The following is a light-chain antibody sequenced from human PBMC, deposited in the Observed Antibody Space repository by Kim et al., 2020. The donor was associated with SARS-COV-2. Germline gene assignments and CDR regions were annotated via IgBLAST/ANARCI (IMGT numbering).Light chain of an antibody. Sequence: SASVGDRVTITCRASQDISSWLSRYQQKPGKAPKVLIYEASNLQSGVPSRFSGSGSGTDFTLTINSLQPEDSATYYCQQTHSFPLTFGGGTKLEI. CDR1: QDISSW. CDR2: EAS. CDR3: QQTHSFPLT. J-gene: IGKJ4*01. V-gene: IGKV1D-12*01.